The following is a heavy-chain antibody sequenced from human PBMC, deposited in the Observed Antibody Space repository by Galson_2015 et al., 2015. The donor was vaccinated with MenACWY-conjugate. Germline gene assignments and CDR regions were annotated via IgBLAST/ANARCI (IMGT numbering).Heavy chain of an antibody. CDR3: ATGSSWYTWFDP. J-gene: IGHJ5*02. CDR1: GFTFNTHA. V-gene: IGHV3-23*01. D-gene: IGHD6-13*01. CDR2: IGGRGGSSAGT. Sequence: SLRLSCAASGFTFNTHAMSWVRQAPGKGLEWVSGIGGRGGSSAGTYYADSVKGRFTISRDNSKNTLYLQMNSLRAEDTAVYYCATGSSWYTWFDPWCQGTLVTVSS.